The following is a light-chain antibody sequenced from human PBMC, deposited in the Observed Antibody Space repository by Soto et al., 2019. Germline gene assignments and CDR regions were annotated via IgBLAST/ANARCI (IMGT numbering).Light chain of an antibody. V-gene: IGKV1-39*01. CDR2: GAS. CDR1: ETIKVY. J-gene: IGKJ1*01. CDR3: HQSYTTPWT. Sequence: DIQMTQSPSSLSASVGGRVTIRCRASETIKVYLNCYQHKPGKAPNLLIFGASNLRGGVPSRFTGSGSGTDFTRTIDRLQPEDVATYYCHQSYTTPWTFGLGTKVEIK.